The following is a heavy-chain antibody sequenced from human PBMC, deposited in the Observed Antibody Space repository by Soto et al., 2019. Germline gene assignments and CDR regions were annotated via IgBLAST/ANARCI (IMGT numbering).Heavy chain of an antibody. J-gene: IGHJ6*02. V-gene: IGHV4-59*08. Sequence: QVQLQESGPGLVKPSETLPLTCTVSGVSISSYYWTWIRQPPGKGLEWIGYIYYSGSTNYNPSLKCRVTISVDTSKRQFSLRLSSVTAADTAVYYCARQSYYDHYGMDVWGQGTTVTVSS. CDR3: ARQSYYDHYGMDV. D-gene: IGHD3-10*01. CDR2: IYYSGST. CDR1: GVSISSYY.